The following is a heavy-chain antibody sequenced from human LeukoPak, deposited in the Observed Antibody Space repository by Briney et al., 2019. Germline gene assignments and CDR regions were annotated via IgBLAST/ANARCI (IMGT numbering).Heavy chain of an antibody. CDR2: ISAYNGNT. CDR1: GYTFTNYY. CDR3: ARDSGDSLDY. Sequence: ASVKVSCKASGYTFTNYYMHWVRQAPGQGLEWMGWISAYNGNTNYAQKLQGRITMTTDTSTSTANMELRSLRSDDTALYYCARDSGDSLDYWGQGTLVTVSS. V-gene: IGHV1-18*04. D-gene: IGHD4-17*01. J-gene: IGHJ4*02.